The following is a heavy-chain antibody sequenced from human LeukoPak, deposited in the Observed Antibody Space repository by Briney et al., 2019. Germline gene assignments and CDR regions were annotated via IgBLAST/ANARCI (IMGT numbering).Heavy chain of an antibody. V-gene: IGHV3-9*01. Sequence: PGGSLRLSCAASGFTFDDYAMHWVRQAPGKGLEWVSGISWNGGSIGYADSVKGRFTISRDNAKNSLYLQMNSLRAEDTAVYYCAREGLFSTNPDYWGQGTLVTVSS. D-gene: IGHD2-2*01. CDR2: ISWNGGSI. CDR3: AREGLFSTNPDY. CDR1: GFTFDDYA. J-gene: IGHJ4*02.